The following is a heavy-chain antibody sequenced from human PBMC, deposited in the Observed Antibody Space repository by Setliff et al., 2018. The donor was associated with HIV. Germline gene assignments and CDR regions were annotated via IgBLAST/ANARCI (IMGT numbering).Heavy chain of an antibody. CDR3: ARDLKELAPYYYYYYGMDV. J-gene: IGHJ6*02. CDR1: GGSISSSNG. CDR2: IYHSGST. D-gene: IGHD1-26*01. Sequence: SETLXLTCTVSGGSISSSNGWSWVRQPPGXXXEWIGEIYHSGSTNYNPSLKSRVTISVDKSKNQFSLKLSSVTAADTAVXSCARDLKELAPYYYYYYGMDVWGQGTTVTVSS. V-gene: IGHV4-4*02.